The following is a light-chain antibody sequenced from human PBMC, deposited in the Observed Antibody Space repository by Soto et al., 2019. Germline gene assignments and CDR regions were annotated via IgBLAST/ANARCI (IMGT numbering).Light chain of an antibody. J-gene: IGLJ2*01. V-gene: IGLV1-51*01. Sequence: QSVLTQPPSVSAAPGQKVTISCSGSSSNIENNYVYWYQQLPGTAPKLLIYDNNKRPSGIPDRFSGSKSGTSATLGITGLQTGDEADYYCGTWDSSLSAMVFGGGTKLTVL. CDR1: SSNIENNY. CDR3: GTWDSSLSAMV. CDR2: DNN.